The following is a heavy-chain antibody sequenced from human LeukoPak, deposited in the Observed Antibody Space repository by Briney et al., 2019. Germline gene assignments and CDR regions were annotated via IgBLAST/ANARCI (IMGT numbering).Heavy chain of an antibody. CDR3: ARGISFDYGDYLSWFDP. D-gene: IGHD4-17*01. CDR2: MNPNSGNT. V-gene: IGHV1-8*03. Sequence: ASVKVSCKASGYTFTSYDINWVRQATGQGLEWTGWMNPNSGNTGYAQKFQGRVTITRNTSISTAYMELSSLRSEDTAVYYCARGISFDYGDYLSWFDPWGQGTLVTVSS. J-gene: IGHJ5*02. CDR1: GYTFTSYD.